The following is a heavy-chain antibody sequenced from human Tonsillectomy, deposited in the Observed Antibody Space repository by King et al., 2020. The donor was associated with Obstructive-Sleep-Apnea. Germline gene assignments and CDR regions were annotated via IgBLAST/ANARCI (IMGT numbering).Heavy chain of an antibody. CDR3: TTLVLLWVYFDY. V-gene: IGHV3-15*01. Sequence: VQLVESGGGLVKPGGSLRLSCAASGFTFSNAWMSWVRQAPGKGLEWVGRIKSKTDGGTTDYAAPVKGRFTISRDDSKNPLYLQMDSLKTEDTAVYYCTTLVLLWVYFDYWGQGTLVTVSS. CDR2: IKSKTDGGTT. D-gene: IGHD5-18*01. J-gene: IGHJ4*02. CDR1: GFTFSNAW.